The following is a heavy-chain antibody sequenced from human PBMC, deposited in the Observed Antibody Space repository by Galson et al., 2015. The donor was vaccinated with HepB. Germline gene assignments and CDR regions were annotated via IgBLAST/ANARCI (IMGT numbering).Heavy chain of an antibody. CDR2: INPNSGGT. D-gene: IGHD6-13*01. V-gene: IGHV1-2*02. CDR3: ARYSNNWPFDY. J-gene: IGHJ4*02. CDR1: GDTFTGYY. Sequence: SVKVSCKASGDTFTGYYMHWVRQAPGQGLEWMGWINPNSGGTNYAQKFQGRVTMTRDASISTAYMELSRLRSDDTAVYYCARYSNNWPFDYWGQGTLVTVSS.